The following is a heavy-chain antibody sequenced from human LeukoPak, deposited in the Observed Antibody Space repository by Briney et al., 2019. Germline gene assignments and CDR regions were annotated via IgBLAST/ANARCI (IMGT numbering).Heavy chain of an antibody. CDR3: ARRVNTNYYYGSGSYGDWFDP. D-gene: IGHD3-10*01. Sequence: SETLSLTCTVSGGSISSYYWSWIRQPPGKGLEWIGYIYYSGSTNYNPSLKSRATISVDTSKNQFSLKLSSVTAADTAVYYCARRVNTNYYYGSGSYGDWFDPWGQGTLVTVSS. J-gene: IGHJ5*02. CDR1: GGSISSYY. CDR2: IYYSGST. V-gene: IGHV4-59*08.